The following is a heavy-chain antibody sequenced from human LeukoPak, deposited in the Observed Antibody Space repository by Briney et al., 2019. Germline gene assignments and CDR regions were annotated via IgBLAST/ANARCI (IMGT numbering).Heavy chain of an antibody. V-gene: IGHV4-59*01. CDR3: ARGDYGSGSANANWFDP. CDR1: GGSISTYY. Sequence: SETLSLTCTVSGGSISTYYWSWIRQPPGKGLEWIGYIYYIGSTNYNPSLKSRVAISVDTSKNQFSLKLRSVTAADTAVYYCARGDYGSGSANANWFDPWGQGTLVTVS. J-gene: IGHJ5*02. D-gene: IGHD3-10*01. CDR2: IYYIGST.